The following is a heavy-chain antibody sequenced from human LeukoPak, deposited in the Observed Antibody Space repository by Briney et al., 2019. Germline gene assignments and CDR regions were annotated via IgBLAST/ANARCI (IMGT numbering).Heavy chain of an antibody. V-gene: IGHV3-20*04. Sequence: GGSLRLSCAASGFTFDDHGMNWVRQAPGKGLEWVSGINWNGGTTGYGDSVKGRFTISRDNAKNSLYLQMNSLRAEDTAVYYCARGLVRVDYWGQGTLVTVSS. CDR2: INWNGGTT. D-gene: IGHD3-16*01. CDR1: GFTFDDHG. CDR3: ARGLVRVDY. J-gene: IGHJ4*02.